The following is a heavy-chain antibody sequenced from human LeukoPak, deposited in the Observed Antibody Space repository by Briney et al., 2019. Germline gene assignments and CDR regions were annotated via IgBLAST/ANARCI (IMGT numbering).Heavy chain of an antibody. Sequence: NASETLSLTCAVYGGSFSGYYWSWIRQPPGKGLEWIGEIDHSGSTNYNPSLKSRVTISVDTSKNQFSLKLSSVTAADTAVYYCARGATYYYDSSGYYGHYFDYWGQGTLVTVSS. CDR2: IDHSGST. CDR1: GGSFSGYY. D-gene: IGHD3-22*01. J-gene: IGHJ4*02. CDR3: ARGATYYYDSSGYYGHYFDY. V-gene: IGHV4-34*01.